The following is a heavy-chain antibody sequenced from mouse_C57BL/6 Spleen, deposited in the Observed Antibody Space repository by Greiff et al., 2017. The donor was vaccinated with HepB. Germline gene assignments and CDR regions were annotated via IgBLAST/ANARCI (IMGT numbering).Heavy chain of an antibody. CDR2: ISSGSSTI. CDR1: GFTFSDYG. D-gene: IGHD1-1*01. CDR3: ARTYARRDYYAMDY. V-gene: IGHV5-17*01. Sequence: EVKLMESGGGLVKPGGSLKLSCAASGFTFSDYGMHWVRQAPEKGLEWVAYISSGSSTIYYADTVKGRFTISRDNAKNTLFLQMTSLRSEDTAMYYCARTYARRDYYAMDYWGQGTSVTVSS. J-gene: IGHJ4*01.